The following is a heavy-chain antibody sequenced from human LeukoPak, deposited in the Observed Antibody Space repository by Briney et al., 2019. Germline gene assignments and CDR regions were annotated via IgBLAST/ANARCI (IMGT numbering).Heavy chain of an antibody. CDR2: ISSDSSTI. CDR3: ARDADGSGSYFPGYFDY. Sequence: PGGSLRLSCAASGFTFNSYNMNWVRQAPGEGLEWVSYISSDSSTIFYADSVKGRFTISRDNVKNSLFLQLNSLRDEDTAVYYCARDADGSGSYFPGYFDYWGQGTLVTVSS. V-gene: IGHV3-48*02. CDR1: GFTFNSYN. J-gene: IGHJ4*02. D-gene: IGHD3-10*01.